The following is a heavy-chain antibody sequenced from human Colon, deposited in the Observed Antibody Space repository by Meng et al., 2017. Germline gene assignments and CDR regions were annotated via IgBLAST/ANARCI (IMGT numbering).Heavy chain of an antibody. V-gene: IGHV6-1*01. CDR2: TYSWFKWYN. CDR1: GDSVSRNSAA. Sequence: QVQLQGAATRPVEPSHTLQPTCALSGDSVSRNSAAWNWIRQSPSRGREWLGRTYSWFKWYNDYVVSVNSRVTINPDASKNEFYLPLNSRTPEITAVYYCSTDSSSSVYSSFDYWGQGTLVTVSS. J-gene: IGHJ4*02. D-gene: IGHD3-22*01. CDR3: STDSSSSVYSSFDY.